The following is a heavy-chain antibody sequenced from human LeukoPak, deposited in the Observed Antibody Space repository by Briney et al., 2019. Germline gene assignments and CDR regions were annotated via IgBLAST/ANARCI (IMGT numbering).Heavy chain of an antibody. CDR3: ARGADIVVVPVDTTLGLYFDY. V-gene: IGHV1-69*04. CDR2: IIAILGIA. Sequence: SVKVSCKASGLTFSSYGISWVRQAPGQGLEWMGMIIAILGIANYEQKFQGRVTISVDKSTSTAYMELSSLRSEDTAVYYCARGADIVVVPVDTTLGLYFDYWGQGTLVTVSS. D-gene: IGHD2-2*01. CDR1: GLTFSSYG. J-gene: IGHJ4*02.